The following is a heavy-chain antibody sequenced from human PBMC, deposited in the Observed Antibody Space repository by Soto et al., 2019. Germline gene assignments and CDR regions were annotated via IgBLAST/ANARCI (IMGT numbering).Heavy chain of an antibody. D-gene: IGHD3-22*01. CDR2: FDPEDGET. CDR3: ATGFDYYDSSGSRPHFDY. CDR1: GYTLTELS. J-gene: IGHJ4*02. V-gene: IGHV1-24*01. Sequence: GASVKVSCKVSGYTLTELSMHWVRQAPGKGLEWMGGFDPEDGETIYAQKFQGRVTMTEDTSTDTAYMELSSLRSKDTAVYYCATGFDYYDSSGSRPHFDYWGQGTLVTAPQ.